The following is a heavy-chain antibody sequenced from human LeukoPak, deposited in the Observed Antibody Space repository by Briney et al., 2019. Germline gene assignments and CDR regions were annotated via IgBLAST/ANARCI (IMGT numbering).Heavy chain of an antibody. CDR3: ARVYSSGWYVVDY. Sequence: GGSLRLSCAASGFTFSSYWMSWVRQAPGKGLEWVANIKQDGSEKYYVDSVKGRFTISRDNAKNSLYLQMNSLRAEDTAVYYCARVYSSGWYVVDYWGQGTLVTVSS. CDR1: GFTFSSYW. D-gene: IGHD6-19*01. J-gene: IGHJ4*02. V-gene: IGHV3-7*01. CDR2: IKQDGSEK.